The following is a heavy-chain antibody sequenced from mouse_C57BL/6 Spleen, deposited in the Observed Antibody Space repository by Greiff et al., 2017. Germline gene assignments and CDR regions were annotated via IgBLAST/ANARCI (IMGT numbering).Heavy chain of an antibody. D-gene: IGHD1-1*01. Sequence: QVQLQQSGAELVRPGASVKLSCKASGYTFTDYYINWVKQRPGQGLEWIARIYPGSGNTYYNEKFKGKATLTAEKSSSTAYMQLSSLTSEDSAVYFCAREGDYYGSSYIFYWGQGTTLTVSS. J-gene: IGHJ2*01. V-gene: IGHV1-76*01. CDR2: IYPGSGNT. CDR3: AREGDYYGSSYIFY. CDR1: GYTFTDYY.